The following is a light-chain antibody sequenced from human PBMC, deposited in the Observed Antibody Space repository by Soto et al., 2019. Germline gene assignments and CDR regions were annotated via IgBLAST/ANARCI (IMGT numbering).Light chain of an antibody. Sequence: EIVMTQSPATLSVSPGERATLSCRASQSVTSNLAWYQQKPGQAPRLLIYGASTRATGIPARFSGSGSGTEFTLTISSLQSEDFAVYDFQQYNNWPPTFGQGTRLEIK. V-gene: IGKV3-15*01. J-gene: IGKJ5*01. CDR1: QSVTSN. CDR2: GAS. CDR3: QQYNNWPPT.